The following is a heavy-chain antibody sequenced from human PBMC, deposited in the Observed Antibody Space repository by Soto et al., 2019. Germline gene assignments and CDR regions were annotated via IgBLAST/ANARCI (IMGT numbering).Heavy chain of an antibody. J-gene: IGHJ4*02. CDR1: GFTFSNYW. CDR3: AKDLSWGQCDY. V-gene: IGHV3-74*01. Sequence: EMQLVESGGGLVQPGGSLRLSCVASGFTFSNYWMHWVRQDPGMGLVWVSSIRSDGTATQYADSVNGRFIVSRDNTKNTLYLQMTSLRAEDTAVYYCAKDLSWGQCDYWGQGTLVTVSS. CDR2: IRSDGTAT. D-gene: IGHD3-16*01.